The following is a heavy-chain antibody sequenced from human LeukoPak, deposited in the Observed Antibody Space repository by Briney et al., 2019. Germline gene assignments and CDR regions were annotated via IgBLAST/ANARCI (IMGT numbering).Heavy chain of an antibody. D-gene: IGHD4-23*01. CDR3: ARDQYYGGNSVGYYYYYMDV. J-gene: IGHJ6*03. CDR1: GGSFSGYY. CDR2: INHSGST. Sequence: PSETLSLTCAVYGGSFSGYYWSWIRQPPGKGLEWIGEINHSGSTNYNPSLKSRVTISVDTSKNQFSLKLSSVTAADTAVYYCARDQYYGGNSVGYYYYYMDVWGKGTTVSISS. V-gene: IGHV4-34*01.